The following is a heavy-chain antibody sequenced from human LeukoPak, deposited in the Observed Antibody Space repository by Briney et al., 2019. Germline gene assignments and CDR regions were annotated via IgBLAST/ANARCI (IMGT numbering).Heavy chain of an antibody. D-gene: IGHD1-26*01. CDR2: ITASGTAM. J-gene: IGHJ4*02. CDR1: VFNFSSYS. CDR3: ASSGSYRFDY. Sequence: GGSMILSCAASVFNFSSYSIHWVRQAPWKGLEWVSHITASGTAMFYADSVKGRFTISRDNAKNSLYLQMNSLRDEDTAVYYCASSGSYRFDYWGQGTLVTVSS. V-gene: IGHV3-48*02.